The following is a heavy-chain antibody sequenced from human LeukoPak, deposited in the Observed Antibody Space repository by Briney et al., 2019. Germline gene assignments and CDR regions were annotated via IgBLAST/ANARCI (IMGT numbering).Heavy chain of an antibody. CDR3: AKARNYYGSGGCLDY. Sequence: AGGSLRLSCAASGFTFSSYGMHWVRQAPGKGLEWVAVISYDGSNKYYADSVKGRFTISRDNSKNTLYLQMNSLRAEDTAVYYCAKARNYYGSGGCLDYWGQGTLVTVSS. J-gene: IGHJ4*02. D-gene: IGHD3-10*01. V-gene: IGHV3-30*18. CDR1: GFTFSSYG. CDR2: ISYDGSNK.